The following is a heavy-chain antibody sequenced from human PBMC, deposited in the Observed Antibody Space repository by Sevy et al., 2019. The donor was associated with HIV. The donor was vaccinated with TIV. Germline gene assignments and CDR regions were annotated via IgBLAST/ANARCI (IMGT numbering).Heavy chain of an antibody. CDR1: GFTFSDYY. D-gene: IGHD3-16*01. J-gene: IGHJ3*02. CDR3: VRDRSASLIDAFDI. Sequence: GGSLRLSCAASGFTFSDYYMTWVRQAPGKGLEWIAYISNSGRTTHNADSVDGRFTISRDNAKNSLYLQMNSLRVEDTAVYYCVRDRSASLIDAFDIWGRGARVTVSS. CDR2: ISNSGRTT. V-gene: IGHV3-11*04.